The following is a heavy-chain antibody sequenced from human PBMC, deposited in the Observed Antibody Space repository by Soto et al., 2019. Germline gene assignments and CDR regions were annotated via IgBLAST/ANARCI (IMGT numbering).Heavy chain of an antibody. D-gene: IGHD7-27*01. CDR1: GYTFTSYG. CDR3: ARDLTPADY. V-gene: IGHV1-18*01. J-gene: IGHJ4*02. CDR2: ISANNGNT. Sequence: QVQLVQSGAEVKKPGASVKVSCKASGYTFTSYGISWVRQAPGQGLEWMGWISANNGNTKYAQKLQGRVTMTTDTPPSTAYVELRSRRSDDTAVTGGARDLTPADYWGQGTLVTVSS.